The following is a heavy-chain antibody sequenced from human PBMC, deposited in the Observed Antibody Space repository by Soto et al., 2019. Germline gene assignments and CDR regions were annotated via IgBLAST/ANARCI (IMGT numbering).Heavy chain of an antibody. D-gene: IGHD6-19*01. CDR2: ISYDGSNK. CDR3: AKEIGEADSSGWYADVGAFDI. J-gene: IGHJ3*02. Sequence: GGSLRLSCAASGFTFSSYGMHWVRQAPGKGLEWVAVISYDGSNKYYADSVKGRFTISRDNSKNTLYLQMNSLRAEDTAVYYCAKEIGEADSSGWYADVGAFDIWGQGTMVTVSS. V-gene: IGHV3-30*18. CDR1: GFTFSSYG.